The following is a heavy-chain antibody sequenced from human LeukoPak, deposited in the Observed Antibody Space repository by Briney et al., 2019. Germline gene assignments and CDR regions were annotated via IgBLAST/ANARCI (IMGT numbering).Heavy chain of an antibody. CDR3: AEEALDYYDSSGYPYS. J-gene: IGHJ4*02. D-gene: IGHD3-22*01. CDR1: GFTFSNYA. V-gene: IGHV3-23*01. Sequence: GGSLRLSCAASGFTFSNYAMNWVRQAPRKGLEWVSALSGSGVTTYYADSVEGRFTISRDNSKNTLYLQMNSLRAEDTAIYYCAEEALDYYDSSGYPYSWGQGTLVTVSS. CDR2: LSGSGVTT.